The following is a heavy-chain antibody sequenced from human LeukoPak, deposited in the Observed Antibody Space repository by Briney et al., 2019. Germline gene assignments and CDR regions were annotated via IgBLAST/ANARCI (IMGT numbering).Heavy chain of an antibody. Sequence: SVKVSCKASGYTFTGYYMHWVRQAPGQGLEWMGGIIPISGTTNYAQKFQGRVTITADKSTSTAYMELSSLRSEDTAVYYCATLCCGSYYMDVWGKGATVTVSS. D-gene: IGHD2-15*01. CDR3: ATLCCGSYYMDV. V-gene: IGHV1-69*06. J-gene: IGHJ6*03. CDR1: GYTFTGYY. CDR2: IIPISGTT.